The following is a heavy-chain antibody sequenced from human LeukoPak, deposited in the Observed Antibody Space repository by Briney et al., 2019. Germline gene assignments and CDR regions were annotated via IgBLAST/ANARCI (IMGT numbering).Heavy chain of an antibody. J-gene: IGHJ4*02. Sequence: GGSLRLSCAASGFTFSNYAMSWVRQAPGKALGWVSAITSGGGTTYYAGSVKGRFTISRDNSKNTLYLQMNSLRAEDTAVYYCARDPPRAAWVFDYWGQGTLVSVSS. CDR2: ITSGGGTT. V-gene: IGHV3-23*01. D-gene: IGHD6-25*01. CDR1: GFTFSNYA. CDR3: ARDPPRAAWVFDY.